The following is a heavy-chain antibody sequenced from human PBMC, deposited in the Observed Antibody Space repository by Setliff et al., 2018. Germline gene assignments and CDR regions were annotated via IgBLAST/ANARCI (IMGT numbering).Heavy chain of an antibody. Sequence: PGGSLRLSCAASGFTFSSYAMRWVRQAPGKGLEWVAVISYDGSNKYYADSVKGRFTISRDNSKNTLYLQMNSLRAEDTAVYYCAMTGDRGYSGYERWGQGTLVTVSS. D-gene: IGHD5-12*01. CDR1: GFTFSSYA. CDR3: AMTGDRGYSGYER. V-gene: IGHV3-30*04. CDR2: ISYDGSNK. J-gene: IGHJ4*02.